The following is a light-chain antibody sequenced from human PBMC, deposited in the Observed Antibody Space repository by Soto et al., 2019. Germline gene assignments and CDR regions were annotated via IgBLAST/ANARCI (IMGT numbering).Light chain of an antibody. CDR1: QSVSSSY. J-gene: IGKJ1*01. CDR2: GAS. CDR3: QQYESSSRT. V-gene: IGKV3-20*01. Sequence: EIVLTQSPGTLSLSPGDTATLSCRASQSVSSSYLAWYQQKPGQAPRLLIYGASSRATGIPDRFSGSGSGTDFTLTISRLEPEDFAVYYCQQYESSSRTFGQGTKVDIK.